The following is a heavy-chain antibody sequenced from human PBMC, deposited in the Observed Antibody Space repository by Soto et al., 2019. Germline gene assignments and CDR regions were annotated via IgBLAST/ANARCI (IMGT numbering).Heavy chain of an antibody. J-gene: IGHJ3*02. CDR1: GVTFXNAW. V-gene: IGHV3-15*07. CDR3: TTDSGSLLWFGELPQGAFDI. CDR2: IKSKTDGGTT. Sequence: GSLRLSCAASGVTFXNAWINWVRQAPGKGLEWVGRIKSKTDGGTTDYAAPVKGRFTISRDDSKNTLYLQMNSLKTEDTAVYYCTTDSGSLLWFGELPQGAFDIWGQGTMVTVSS. D-gene: IGHD3-10*01.